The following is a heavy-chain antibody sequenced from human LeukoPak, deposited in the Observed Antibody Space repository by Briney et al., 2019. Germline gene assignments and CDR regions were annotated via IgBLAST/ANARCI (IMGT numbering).Heavy chain of an antibody. CDR1: GGSISSYY. CDR3: ARDSGYSYGYGTFDY. D-gene: IGHD5-18*01. J-gene: IGHJ4*02. CDR2: IYTSGST. Sequence: PSETLSLTCTVSGGSISSYYWSWIWQPAGKGLEWIGRIYTSGSTNYNPSLKGRVTMSVDTSKNQFSLELSSVTAADTAVYYCARDSGYSYGYGTFDYWGQGTLVTVSS. V-gene: IGHV4-4*07.